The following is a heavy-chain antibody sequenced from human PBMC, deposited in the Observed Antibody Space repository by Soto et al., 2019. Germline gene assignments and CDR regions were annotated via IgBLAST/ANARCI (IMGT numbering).Heavy chain of an antibody. D-gene: IGHD3-3*01. Sequence: EVQLVESGGGLVPPGGYLRLSCVVSGFMFDSYAMNWVRRAPGTGLEWVSYISPGGDRIYYAESLKGRITISRDNARNSLSLQMNILSDEDTSVYYCTKIADSAGFGVDFWSQGTLVTVSS. J-gene: IGHJ4*02. V-gene: IGHV3-48*02. CDR1: GFMFDSYA. CDR2: ISPGGDRI. CDR3: TKIADSAGFGVDF.